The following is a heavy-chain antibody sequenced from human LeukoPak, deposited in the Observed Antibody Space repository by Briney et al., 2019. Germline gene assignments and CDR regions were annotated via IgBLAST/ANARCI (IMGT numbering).Heavy chain of an antibody. CDR2: IIPIFGTA. CDR1: GGTFSSYA. D-gene: IGHD3-3*01. CDR3: AICQVFRTYYMDV. J-gene: IGHJ6*03. V-gene: IGHV1-69*06. Sequence: SVKVSCKASGGTFSSYAISWVRQAPGQGLEWMGGIIPIFGTANYAQKFQGRVTITADKSTGTAYMELSSLRSEDTAVYYCAICQVFRTYYMDVWGKGTTVTVSS.